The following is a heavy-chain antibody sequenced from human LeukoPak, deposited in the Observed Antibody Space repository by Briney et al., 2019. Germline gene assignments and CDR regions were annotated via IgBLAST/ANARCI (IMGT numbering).Heavy chain of an antibody. CDR3: ARAGYCSAGTCYGGDY. CDR1: GFTFRTSI. V-gene: IGHV3-48*01. CDR2: IDSSSSTV. D-gene: IGHD2-15*01. Sequence: GGSLRLSCATSGFTFRTSIMNWVRQAPGKGLEWVSYIDSSSSTVYYADSVKGRFTVSRDNAKNSLYLQMHSLRAEDTAVYYCARAGYCSAGTCYGGDYWGQGTLVTVSS. J-gene: IGHJ4*02.